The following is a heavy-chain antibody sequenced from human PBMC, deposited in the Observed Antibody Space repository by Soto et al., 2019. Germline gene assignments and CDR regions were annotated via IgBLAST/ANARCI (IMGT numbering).Heavy chain of an antibody. Sequence: SETLSLTCTVSGDSISGFYWTWIRQPPGKGLEWMGYIYYSGFTNYNPFLRSRVTISVDTSRNQFSLRLSSVTAADTAVYYCARGNGYNLYWGQGTLVTVS. CDR3: ARGNGYNLY. CDR1: GDSISGFY. J-gene: IGHJ4*02. D-gene: IGHD5-12*01. CDR2: IYYSGFT. V-gene: IGHV4-59*01.